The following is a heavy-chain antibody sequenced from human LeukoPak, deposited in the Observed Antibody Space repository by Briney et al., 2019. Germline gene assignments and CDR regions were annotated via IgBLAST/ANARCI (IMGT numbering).Heavy chain of an antibody. CDR1: GFTFRSYG. Sequence: GGSLRLSCAASGFTFRSYGMHWVRQAPGKGLEWVAVIWYDGSNKYYADSVKGRFTISSDNSKDTLYLQTNSLRAEDTAVYYCATDRNSGKYYDYWGQGTLVSVSS. CDR2: IWYDGSNK. D-gene: IGHD1-26*01. J-gene: IGHJ4*02. CDR3: ATDRNSGKYYDY. V-gene: IGHV3-33*01.